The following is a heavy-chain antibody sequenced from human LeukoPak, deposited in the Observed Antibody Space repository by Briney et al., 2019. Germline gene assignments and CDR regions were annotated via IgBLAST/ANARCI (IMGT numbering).Heavy chain of an antibody. Sequence: GGSLRLSCAASGLIVNADYMSWVRQSPGRGLEWVSVLYCGGTTYYSDSLKGRITISRDNSKNTLYLEMNSLRDEDTAVYYCARTSVRGFDVWGQGTILIVSS. CDR3: ARTSVRGFDV. J-gene: IGHJ3*01. CDR2: LYCGGTT. D-gene: IGHD3-10*02. CDR1: GLIVNADY. V-gene: IGHV3-53*01.